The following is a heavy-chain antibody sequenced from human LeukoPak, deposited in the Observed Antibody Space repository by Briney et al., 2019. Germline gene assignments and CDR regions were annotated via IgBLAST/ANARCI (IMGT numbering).Heavy chain of an antibody. J-gene: IGHJ6*02. D-gene: IGHD2-15*01. CDR2: IIAIFGTA. V-gene: IGHV1-69*13. CDR1: GGTFSNYA. CDR3: ARDLVVVAATRITGYYGMDV. Sequence: SVTVSYKASGGTFSNYAMSWVRQAPGEGREGMGGIIAIFGTANYAQKFQGRVTITADESTSTAYMELSSLRSEDTAVYYCARDLVVVAATRITGYYGMDVWGQGTTVTVSS.